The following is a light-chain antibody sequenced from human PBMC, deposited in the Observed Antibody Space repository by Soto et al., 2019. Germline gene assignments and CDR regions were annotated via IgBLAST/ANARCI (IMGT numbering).Light chain of an antibody. CDR1: QSVGSS. V-gene: IGKV3-11*01. J-gene: IGKJ1*01. Sequence: EIVLTQSPATLSLSPGERATLSCRASQSVGSSLAWYQQKPGQAPRLLLYDASNRATGIPARFSGSGSGTDFTLTISSLEPEDFAFYYCQQRSSWWTFGQGTKVEIK. CDR3: QQRSSWWT. CDR2: DAS.